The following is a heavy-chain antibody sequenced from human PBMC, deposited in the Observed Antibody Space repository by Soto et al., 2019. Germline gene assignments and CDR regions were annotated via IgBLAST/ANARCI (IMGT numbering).Heavy chain of an antibody. CDR2: IFPIFGAT. CDR3: TRDRRSGWSFVGSWPYYFDY. V-gene: IGHV1-69*01. J-gene: IGHJ4*02. Sequence: QVQLVQSGAEVKKPGSSVKVSCKASEGTFRKYTFSWVRQAPGQGLEWMGGIFPIFGATNYAQKFQGRVTITADELTSTFSMELSSLRSDDTAVYYCTRDRRSGWSFVGSWPYYFDYWGQGTLVTVSS. D-gene: IGHD6-19*01. CDR1: EGTFRKYT.